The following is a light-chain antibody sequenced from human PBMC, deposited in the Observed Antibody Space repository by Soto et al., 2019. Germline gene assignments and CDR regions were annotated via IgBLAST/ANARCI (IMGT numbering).Light chain of an antibody. Sequence: QSVLTQPPSASGSPGQSVTISCTGTSSDVGAYNYVSWYQHHPGKAPKLMVYVVNKRPSGVPDRFSGSKSGNTASLTVSGLQAEDEADYYCTSHAGTINFPYIFGTGTKLTVL. CDR3: TSHAGTINFPYI. J-gene: IGLJ1*01. V-gene: IGLV2-8*01. CDR2: VVN. CDR1: SSDVGAYNY.